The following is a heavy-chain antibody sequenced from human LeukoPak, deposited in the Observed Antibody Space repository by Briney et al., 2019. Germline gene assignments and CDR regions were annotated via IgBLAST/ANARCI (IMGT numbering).Heavy chain of an antibody. CDR3: AKSPRREPDFDY. V-gene: IGHV3-23*01. J-gene: IGHJ4*02. D-gene: IGHD1-26*01. Sequence: GGSLRLSCAASRFTFSSYAMIWVRQAPGKGLEWVSAISGSGGNTYYADSVKGRFAISRDNSKNTLYLQMNNLRAEDTAVYYCAKSPRREPDFDYWGQGTLVTVSP. CDR2: ISGSGGNT. CDR1: RFTFSSYA.